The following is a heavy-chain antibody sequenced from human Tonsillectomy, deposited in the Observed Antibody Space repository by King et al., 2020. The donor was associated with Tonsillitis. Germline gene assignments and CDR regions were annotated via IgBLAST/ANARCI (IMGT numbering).Heavy chain of an antibody. J-gene: IGHJ6*02. CDR1: GFTFSNYS. V-gene: IGHV3-21*01. CDR3: ARLYSSGWYEVPYYYGMDV. Sequence: VQLVESGGGLVKPGGSLRLSCAASGFTFSNYSMNWVRQAPGKGLEWVSSIRSGSSYSFYADSVKGRITISRDNAKNSLYLHMNSLRAEDTAVYYCARLYSSGWYEVPYYYGMDVWGQGTTVTVSS. CDR2: IRSGSSYS. D-gene: IGHD6-19*01.